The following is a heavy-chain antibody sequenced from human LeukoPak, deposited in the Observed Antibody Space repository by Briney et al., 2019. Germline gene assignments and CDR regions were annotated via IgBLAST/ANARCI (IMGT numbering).Heavy chain of an antibody. CDR2: IYYSGST. CDR1: GGSISSSSYY. J-gene: IGHJ4*02. Sequence: SETLSFTCTVSGGSISSSSYYWGWIRQPPGKGLEWIGSIYYSGSTYYNPSLKSRVTISVDTSKNQFSLKLSSVTAADTAVYYCARGETGYSSSWYFDYWGQGTLVTVSS. CDR3: ARGETGYSSSWYFDY. V-gene: IGHV4-39*07. D-gene: IGHD6-13*01.